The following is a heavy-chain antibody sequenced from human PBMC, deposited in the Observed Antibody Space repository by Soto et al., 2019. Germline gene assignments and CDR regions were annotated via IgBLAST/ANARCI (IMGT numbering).Heavy chain of an antibody. CDR1: GGTFSTHA. J-gene: IGHJ6*02. D-gene: IGHD2-15*01. CDR2: IIPISGTT. Sequence: SVKVSCKASGGTFSTHAIIWVRQAPGHGLEWMGGIIPISGTTYYTQKFQGRVTITADEPTSTAFMALSSLKSEDTAVFYCARGYCSGGNCYSGMDVWGQGTMVTVS. CDR3: ARGYCSGGNCYSGMDV. V-gene: IGHV1-69*13.